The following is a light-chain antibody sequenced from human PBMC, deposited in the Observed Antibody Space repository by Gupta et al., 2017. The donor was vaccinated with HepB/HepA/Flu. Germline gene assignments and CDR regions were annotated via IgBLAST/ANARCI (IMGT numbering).Light chain of an antibody. CDR1: QNINSW. CDR2: KAS. Sequence: DRQMTHPPSTLSASVRDRVTITCRASQNINSWLAWYQQKPGKAPKLLIYKASRLESGVPSRFSGSGSRTEFTLTIDSMQPDDFATYYCQHYNNYCDTLGQGTTLELK. CDR3: QHYNNYCDT. J-gene: IGKJ2*01. V-gene: IGKV1-5*03.